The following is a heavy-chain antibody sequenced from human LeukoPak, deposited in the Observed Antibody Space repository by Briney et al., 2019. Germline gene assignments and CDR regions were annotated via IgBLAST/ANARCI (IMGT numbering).Heavy chain of an antibody. Sequence: SETLSLTCTVSGGSISRGGYYWSWIRQPPGKGLEWIGYIYYNGGTFYTPSLKSRVTISIDRSENKFALRLNSVTAADTAVYYCARDQTVTGGFDYWGQGILVTVSS. CDR3: ARDQTVTGGFDY. D-gene: IGHD4-17*01. J-gene: IGHJ4*02. CDR1: GGSISRGGYY. V-gene: IGHV4-30-2*01. CDR2: IYYNGGT.